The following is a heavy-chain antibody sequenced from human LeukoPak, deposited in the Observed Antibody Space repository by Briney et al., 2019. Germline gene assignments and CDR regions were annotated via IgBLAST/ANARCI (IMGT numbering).Heavy chain of an antibody. Sequence: GGSLRLSCAASGFTFSDYYMSWIRQAPGKGLEWVSYISSSGSTIYYADSVRGRFTISRDNAKNSLYLQMNSLRAEDTAVYYCARDFFSYGSGSYYRKSPYYFDYWGQGTLVTVSS. J-gene: IGHJ4*02. CDR1: GFTFSDYY. CDR3: ARDFFSYGSGSYYRKSPYYFDY. CDR2: ISSSGSTI. V-gene: IGHV3-11*01. D-gene: IGHD3-10*01.